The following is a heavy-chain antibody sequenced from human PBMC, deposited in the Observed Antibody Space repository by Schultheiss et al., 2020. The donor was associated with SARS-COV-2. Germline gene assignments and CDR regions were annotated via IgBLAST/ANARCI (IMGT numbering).Heavy chain of an antibody. Sequence: SFTSYWIGWVRQMPGKGLEWMGIIYYSGSTYYNPSLKSRVTISVDTSKNQFSLKLSSVTAADTAVYYCARYYDILTAYDYWGQGTLVTVSS. CDR1: SFTSYW. D-gene: IGHD3-9*01. V-gene: IGHV4-39*07. CDR2: IYYSGST. CDR3: ARYYDILTAYDY. J-gene: IGHJ4*02.